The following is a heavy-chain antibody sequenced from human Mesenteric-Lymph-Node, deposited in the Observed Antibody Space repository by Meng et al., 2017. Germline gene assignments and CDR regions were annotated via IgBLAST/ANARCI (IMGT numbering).Heavy chain of an antibody. CDR1: GYTFTGYY. J-gene: IGHJ3*02. Sequence: SVKVSCKASGYTFTGYYMHWVRQAPGQGLEWMGGIIPIFGTANYAQKFQGRVTITTDESTSTAYMELSSLRSEDTAVYYCARDHGGYDLGDAFDIWGQGTMVTVSS. CDR2: IIPIFGTA. CDR3: ARDHGGYDLGDAFDI. V-gene: IGHV1-69*05. D-gene: IGHD5-12*01.